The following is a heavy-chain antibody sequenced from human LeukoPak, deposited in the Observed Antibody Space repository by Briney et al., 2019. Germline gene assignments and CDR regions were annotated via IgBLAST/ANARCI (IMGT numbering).Heavy chain of an antibody. CDR3: ATSEGY. Sequence: PGGSLRLSCAASGFTLNTHWMSWVRQAPGKGLEWVANIKQDGRDTYYVDSVKGRFTISRVNAKNSLNLQMNSLRAEDTAMYYCATSEGYWGQGTLVTVSS. CDR1: GFTLNTHW. V-gene: IGHV3-7*03. J-gene: IGHJ4*02. CDR2: IKQDGRDT.